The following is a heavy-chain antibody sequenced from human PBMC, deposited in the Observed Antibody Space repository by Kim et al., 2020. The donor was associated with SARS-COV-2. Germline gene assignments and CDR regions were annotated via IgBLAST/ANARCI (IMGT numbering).Heavy chain of an antibody. CDR3: AKGCGNCEGGSCPTFDY. Sequence: VKGRFTISRDNCNTSLYLQMNSLRAEDTALYYCAKGCGNCEGGSCPTFDYWGQGTLVTVSS. D-gene: IGHD2-15*01. J-gene: IGHJ4*01. V-gene: IGHV3-43*01.